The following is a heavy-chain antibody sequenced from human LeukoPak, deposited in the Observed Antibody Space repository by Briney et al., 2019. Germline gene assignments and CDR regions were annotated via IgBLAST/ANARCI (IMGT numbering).Heavy chain of an antibody. V-gene: IGHV1-8*01. CDR2: MNPNSGNT. CDR1: GYTFTSYD. Sequence: ASVKVSCKASGYTFTSYDINWVRQATGQGLEWMGWMNPNSGNTGYAQKFQGRVTMTRNTSISTAYMDLSSLRSEDTAVYYCARGRPALVLRFLEWLSRSRAFDIWGQGTMVTVSS. J-gene: IGHJ3*02. D-gene: IGHD3-3*01. CDR3: ARGRPALVLRFLEWLSRSRAFDI.